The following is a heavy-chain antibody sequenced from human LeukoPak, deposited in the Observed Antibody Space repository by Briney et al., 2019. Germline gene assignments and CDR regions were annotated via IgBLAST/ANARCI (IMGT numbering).Heavy chain of an antibody. CDR3: ARAPLLLRFFGTVYYFDY. V-gene: IGHV1-8*01. CDR2: MNPNSGNT. CDR1: GYTFTSYD. Sequence: ASVKVSCTASGYTFTSYDINWVRQATGQGLEWMGWMNPNSGNTGYAQKFQGRVTMTRNTSISTAYMELSSLRSEDTAVYYCARAPLLLRFFGTVYYFDYWGQGTLVTVSS. D-gene: IGHD3-3*01. J-gene: IGHJ4*02.